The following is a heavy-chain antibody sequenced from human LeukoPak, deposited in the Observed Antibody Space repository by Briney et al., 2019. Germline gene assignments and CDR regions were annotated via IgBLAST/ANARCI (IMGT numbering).Heavy chain of an antibody. CDR3: ANSPAKTKYSGSYYFDY. V-gene: IGHV3-23*01. D-gene: IGHD1-26*01. CDR2: ISGSGGST. Sequence: PGGSLRLSCAASGFTFSNYAMSWVRQAPGKGLEWVSAISGSGGSTYYADSVKGRFTISRDNSKNTLYLQMNSLRAEDTAVYYCANSPAKTKYSGSYYFDYWGQGTLVTVSS. J-gene: IGHJ4*02. CDR1: GFTFSNYA.